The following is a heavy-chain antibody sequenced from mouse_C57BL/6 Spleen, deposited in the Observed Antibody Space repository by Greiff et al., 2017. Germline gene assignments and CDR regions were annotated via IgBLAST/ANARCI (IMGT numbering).Heavy chain of an antibody. CDR3: SRRAYSNSGYAMDY. CDR1: GYTFTDYN. J-gene: IGHJ4*01. Sequence: EVQLQQSGPELVKPGASVKIPCKASGYTFTDYNMDWVKQSHGQSLEWIGDINPNNGGTIYNQKFKGKATLTVDKSSSTAYMELRSLTSEDTAVDYCSRRAYSNSGYAMDYWGQGTSVTVSS. V-gene: IGHV1-18*01. D-gene: IGHD2-5*01. CDR2: INPNNGGT.